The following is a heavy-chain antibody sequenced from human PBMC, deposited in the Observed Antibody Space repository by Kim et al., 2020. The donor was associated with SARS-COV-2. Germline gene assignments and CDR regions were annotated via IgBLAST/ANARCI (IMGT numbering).Heavy chain of an antibody. V-gene: IGHV3-11*04. J-gene: IGHJ6*02. CDR3: ARGGTVTTRSPYYYYGMDV. CDR2: ISSSGSTI. D-gene: IGHD4-17*01. Sequence: GGSLRLSCAASGFTFSDYYMSWIRQAPGKGLEWVSYISSSGSTIYYADSVKGRFTISRDNAKNSLYLQMNSLRAEDTAVYYCARGGTVTTRSPYYYYGMDVWGQGTTVTVSS. CDR1: GFTFSDYY.